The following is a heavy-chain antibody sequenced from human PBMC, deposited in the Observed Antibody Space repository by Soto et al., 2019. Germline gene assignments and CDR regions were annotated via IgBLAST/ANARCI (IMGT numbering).Heavy chain of an antibody. D-gene: IGHD5-12*01. CDR3: ARYSGYDPYYYYYYMDV. J-gene: IGHJ6*03. V-gene: IGHV3-11*01. CDR2: ISSSGSTI. Sequence: GGSLRLSCAASGFTFSDYYMSWIRQAPGKGLEWVSYISSSGSTIYYADSVKGRLTISRDNAKNSLYLQMNSLRAEDTAVYYFARYSGYDPYYYYYYMDVWGKGTTVTVSS. CDR1: GFTFSDYY.